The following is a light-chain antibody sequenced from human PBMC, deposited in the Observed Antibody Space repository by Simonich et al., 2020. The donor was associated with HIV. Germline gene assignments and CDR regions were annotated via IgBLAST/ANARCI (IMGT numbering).Light chain of an antibody. CDR1: QSVLYNSNNKNY. J-gene: IGKJ4*01. Sequence: DIVMTQSPNFLAVSLGERATINCKSSQSVLYNSNNKNYLAWYQQRPGQPPKLLIYWASTREYGVPDRFSGSGSGTDFTLTISSLQAEDVAVYYCQQYYSTPLTFGGGTKVEIK. V-gene: IGKV4-1*01. CDR2: WAS. CDR3: QQYYSTPLT.